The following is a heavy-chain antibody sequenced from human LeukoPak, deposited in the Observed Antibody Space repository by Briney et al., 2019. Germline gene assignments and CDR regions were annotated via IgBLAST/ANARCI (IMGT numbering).Heavy chain of an antibody. V-gene: IGHV3-23*01. CDR1: GFTFGNSA. CDR2: ISGSGGGT. D-gene: IGHD4-11*01. Sequence: GGSLRLSCAASGFTFGNSAMSWVRQAPGKRLEWVSGISGSGGGTYYADSVKGRFTISRDNSKNTLYLQMNSLRAEDTAVYYCAREARDYSNYVGGAHFDYWGQGTLVTVSS. J-gene: IGHJ4*02. CDR3: AREARDYSNYVGGAHFDY.